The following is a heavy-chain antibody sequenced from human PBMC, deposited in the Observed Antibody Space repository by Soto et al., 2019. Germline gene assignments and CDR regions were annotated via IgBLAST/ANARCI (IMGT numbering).Heavy chain of an antibody. CDR3: AGVGAVVVAATPRWFDP. Sequence: QVQLQESGPGLVKPSQTLSLTCTVSGGSISSGGYYWSWIRQHPGKGLEWIGYIYYSGSTYYNPSLKSRVTISVDTSKNQFSLKLSSVTAADTAVYYCAGVGAVVVAATPRWFDPWGQGTLVTVSS. CDR2: IYYSGST. CDR1: GGSISSGGYY. J-gene: IGHJ5*02. V-gene: IGHV4-31*03. D-gene: IGHD2-15*01.